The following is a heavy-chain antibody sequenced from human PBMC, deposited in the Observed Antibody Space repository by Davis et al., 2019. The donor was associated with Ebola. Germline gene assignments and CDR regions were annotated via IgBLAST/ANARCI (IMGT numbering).Heavy chain of an antibody. V-gene: IGHV4-30-4*01. CDR3: ARHHARSRSLVPFDI. J-gene: IGHJ3*02. Sequence: MPSETLSLTCSVSGGPISSGDYYWSWIRQPNGKGGDGIGECGYSEGTFYNPSLRSRVSVSLDTSKNQFSLMVTSVTAADTAVYYCARHHARSRSLVPFDIWGQGTMVTVSS. D-gene: IGHD6-6*01. CDR1: GGPISSGDYY. CDR2: CGYSEGT.